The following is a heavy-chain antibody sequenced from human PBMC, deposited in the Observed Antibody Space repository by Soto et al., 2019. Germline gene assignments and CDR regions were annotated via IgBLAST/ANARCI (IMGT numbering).Heavy chain of an antibody. Sequence: GASVKVSCKASGGTFSSYAISWVRQAPGQGLEWMGGIIPIFGTANYTQKFQGRVTITADEPTSTAFMELSSLKSEDTAVFYCARGYCSGGNCYSGMDVWGQGTMVTVS. V-gene: IGHV1-69*13. CDR3: ARGYCSGGNCYSGMDV. D-gene: IGHD2-15*01. CDR2: IIPIFGTA. J-gene: IGHJ6*02. CDR1: GGTFSSYA.